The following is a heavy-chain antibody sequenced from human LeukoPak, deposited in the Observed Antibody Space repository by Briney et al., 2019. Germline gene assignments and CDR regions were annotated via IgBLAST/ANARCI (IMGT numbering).Heavy chain of an antibody. CDR1: GYTFTSYG. Sequence: ASVKVSCKASGYTFTSYGISWVRQAPGQGLEWMGWISAYSGDTNSAQNLQGRVTMTTDTSTSTAYMELRSLRSDDTAVYYCARDGSGTYSLDCWGQGTLVTVSS. J-gene: IGHJ4*02. CDR3: ARDGSGTYSLDC. V-gene: IGHV1-18*01. D-gene: IGHD1-26*01. CDR2: ISAYSGDT.